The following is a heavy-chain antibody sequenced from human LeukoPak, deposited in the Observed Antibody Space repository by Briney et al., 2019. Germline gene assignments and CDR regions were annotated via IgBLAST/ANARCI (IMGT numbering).Heavy chain of an antibody. D-gene: IGHD6-13*01. CDR2: IYPGESDT. CDR3: ASTYSSSCYRSFDY. CDR1: GYGFTNYW. V-gene: IGHV5-51*01. Sequence: GESLQISFKGSGYGFTNYWIGWGRRMPGKGLGWMGIIYPGESDTRYSPSFQGQVTISADKSIHTAYLQWSSLKASDTAMYYCASTYSSSCYRSFDYWGQGTLVTVSS. J-gene: IGHJ4*02.